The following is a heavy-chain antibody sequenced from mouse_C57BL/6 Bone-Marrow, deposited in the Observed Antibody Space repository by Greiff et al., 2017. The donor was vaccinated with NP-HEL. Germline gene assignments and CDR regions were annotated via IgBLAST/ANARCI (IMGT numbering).Heavy chain of an antibody. V-gene: IGHV1-7*01. J-gene: IGHJ2*01. CDR1: GYTFTSYW. D-gene: IGHD1-1*01. Sequence: VQVVESGAELAKPGASVKLSCKASGYTFTSYWMHWVKQRPGQGLEWIGTINPTGGDTNYNQKFKDKATLTETKSSSTAYMQLSSLTYADSAVYYCASRYYYGSSYDYWGQGTTLTVSS. CDR3: ASRYYYGSSYDY. CDR2: INPTGGDT.